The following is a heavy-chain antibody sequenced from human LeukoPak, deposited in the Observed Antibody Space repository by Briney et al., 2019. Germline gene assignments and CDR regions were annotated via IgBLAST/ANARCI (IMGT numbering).Heavy chain of an antibody. CDR1: GGSFSGYY. J-gene: IGHJ2*01. V-gene: IGHV4-34*01. D-gene: IGHD2-15*01. CDR2: INHSGST. CDR3: ARVRCSGGSCYRYFDL. Sequence: SETLSLTCAVYGGSFSGYYWSWIRQPPGKGLEWIGEINHSGSTNYNPSLKSRVTISVDTSKNQFSLKLSSVTAADTAVYYCARVRCSGGSCYRYFDLWGRGTLVTVSS.